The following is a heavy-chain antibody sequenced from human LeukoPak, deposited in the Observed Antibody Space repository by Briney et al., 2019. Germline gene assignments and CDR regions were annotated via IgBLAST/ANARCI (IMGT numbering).Heavy chain of an antibody. CDR3: AKDENGYYYDSSGSLDY. Sequence: GGSLRLSCAASGFTFSSYGMHWVRQAPGKGLEWVAFIRYDGSNKYYADSVKGRFTISRDNSKNTLYLQMNSLRAEDPAGYYCAKDENGYYYDSSGSLDYWPQGTLVNVSS. D-gene: IGHD3-22*01. CDR2: IRYDGSNK. CDR1: GFTFSSYG. V-gene: IGHV3-30*02. J-gene: IGHJ4*02.